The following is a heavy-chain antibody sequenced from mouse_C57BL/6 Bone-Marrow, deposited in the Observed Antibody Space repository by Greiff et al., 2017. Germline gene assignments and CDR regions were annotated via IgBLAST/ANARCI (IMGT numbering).Heavy chain of an antibody. V-gene: IGHV1-19*01. CDR1: GYTFTDYY. J-gene: IGHJ2*01. Sequence: VQLQQSGPVLVKPGASVKMSCKASGYTFTDYYMNWVKQSHGKSLEWIGVINPYNGGTSYNQKFKGKATLTVDKSSSTAYMELNSLTSEDSAVYDCARPTGTTFDRWGQGTTLTVSS. CDR3: ARPTGTTFDR. CDR2: INPYNGGT. D-gene: IGHD4-1*02.